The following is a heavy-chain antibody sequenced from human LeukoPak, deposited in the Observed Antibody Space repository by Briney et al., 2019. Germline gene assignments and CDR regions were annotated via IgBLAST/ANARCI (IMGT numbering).Heavy chain of an antibody. CDR2: IYYSGST. CDR1: GGSVSSGSYY. CDR3: ARVGYDFWSGYQKDFDY. J-gene: IGHJ4*02. Sequence: SETLSLTCTVSGGSVSSGSYYWSWIRQPPGKGLEWIGYIYYSGSTNYNPSLKSRVTISVDTSKNQFSLKLSSVTAADTAVYYCARVGYDFWSGYQKDFDYWGQGTLVTVS. D-gene: IGHD3-3*01. V-gene: IGHV4-61*01.